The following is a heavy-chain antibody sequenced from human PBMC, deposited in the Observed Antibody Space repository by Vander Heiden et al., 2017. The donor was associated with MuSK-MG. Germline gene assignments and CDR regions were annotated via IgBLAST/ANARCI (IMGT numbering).Heavy chain of an antibody. CDR1: GGTLSSYA. CDR3: AREGITIFGVVIRRFDY. V-gene: IGHV1-69*04. Sequence: QVQLGQAGAEVKKPGSSVKVSCKASGGTLSSYAISWVRQAPGQGLEWMGGIIPILGIANSAQKFQGRVTITAYESTSTAYMELSSLRSEDTAVYYCAREGITIFGVVIRRFDYWGQGTLVTVSS. CDR2: IIPILGIA. J-gene: IGHJ4*02. D-gene: IGHD3-3*01.